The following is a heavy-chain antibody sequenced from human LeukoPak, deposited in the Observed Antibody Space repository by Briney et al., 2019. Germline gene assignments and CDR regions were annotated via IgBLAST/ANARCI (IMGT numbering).Heavy chain of an antibody. CDR3: ARDRGYGWYGDLGY. CDR1: GFTFSSFS. J-gene: IGHJ4*02. CDR2: ISDTGSSI. Sequence: GGSLRLSCAASGFTFSSFSMTWVRQAPGKGLEWVSSISDTGSSIFYADSVRGRFTVSRDNAKNSLYLQMNSLRSEDTAVYFCARDRGYGWYGDLGYWGQGAAVIVSS. V-gene: IGHV3-21*01. D-gene: IGHD3-10*01.